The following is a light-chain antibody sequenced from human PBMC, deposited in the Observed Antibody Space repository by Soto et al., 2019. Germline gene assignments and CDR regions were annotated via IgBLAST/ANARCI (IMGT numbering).Light chain of an antibody. Sequence: QSVLTQPPSVSAAPGQKVTISCSGSSANIGSNYVSWYQQLPGTAPKLVIYDSDRRPSEIPDRFSGSKSGTSATLDITGLQTGDEADYYCGAWDGSLSVVLFGAGTKLTVL. CDR1: SANIGSNY. V-gene: IGLV1-51*01. CDR3: GAWDGSLSVVL. J-gene: IGLJ2*01. CDR2: DSD.